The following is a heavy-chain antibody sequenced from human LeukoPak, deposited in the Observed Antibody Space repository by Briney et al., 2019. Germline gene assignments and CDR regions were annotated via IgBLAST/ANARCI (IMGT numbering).Heavy chain of an antibody. CDR3: AKVGRDYGDFFYFDY. Sequence: QTGGSLRLSCAASGFTFRSYAMSWVRQAPGKGLEWVSAISSSGGSTYHADSVRGRFTIFRDNSKNTLYLQINSLRAEDTAVYYCAKVGRDYGDFFYFDYWGQGTLVTVSS. J-gene: IGHJ4*02. D-gene: IGHD4-17*01. CDR2: ISSSGGST. V-gene: IGHV3-23*01. CDR1: GFTFRSYA.